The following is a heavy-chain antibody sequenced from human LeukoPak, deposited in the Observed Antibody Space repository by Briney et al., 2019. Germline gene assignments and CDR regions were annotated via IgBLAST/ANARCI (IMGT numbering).Heavy chain of an antibody. D-gene: IGHD3-22*01. Sequence: GGSLTLSCAASGFTFSSYGMHWVRQAPGKGLEWVAVISYDGSNKYYADSVKGRFTISRDNSKNTLYLQMNSLRAEDTAVYYCAKDLMSSAGYWGQGTLVTVSS. CDR2: ISYDGSNK. CDR1: GFTFSSYG. V-gene: IGHV3-30*18. CDR3: AKDLMSSAGY. J-gene: IGHJ4*02.